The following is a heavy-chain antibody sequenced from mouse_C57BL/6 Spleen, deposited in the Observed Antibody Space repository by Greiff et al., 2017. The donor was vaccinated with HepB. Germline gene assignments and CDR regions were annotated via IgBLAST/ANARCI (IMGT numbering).Heavy chain of an antibody. J-gene: IGHJ2*01. CDR3: ANYGSSYVRYFDY. D-gene: IGHD1-1*01. CDR2: INPSSGYT. V-gene: IGHV1-7*01. CDR1: GYTFTSYW. Sequence: QVQLQQSGAELAKPGASVKLSCKASGYTFTSYWMHWVKQRPGQGLEWIGYINPSSGYTKYNQKFKDKATLTADKSSSTAYMQLSSLTYEDSAVYYCANYGSSYVRYFDYWGQGTTLTVSS.